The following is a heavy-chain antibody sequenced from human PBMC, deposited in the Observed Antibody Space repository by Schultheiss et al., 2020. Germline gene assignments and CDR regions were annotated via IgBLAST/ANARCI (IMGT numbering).Heavy chain of an antibody. CDR1: GFTFSSYG. D-gene: IGHD2-15*01. CDR2: IWYDGSNK. CDR3: ARARGYCSGGSCLGYYYYYGMDV. J-gene: IGHJ6*02. Sequence: GESLKISCAASGFTFSSYGMHWVRQAPGKGLEWVAVIWYDGSNKYYADSVKGRFTISRDNSKNTLYLQMNSLRAEDTAVYYCARARGYCSGGSCLGYYYYYGMDVWGQGTTVTVSS. V-gene: IGHV3-33*01.